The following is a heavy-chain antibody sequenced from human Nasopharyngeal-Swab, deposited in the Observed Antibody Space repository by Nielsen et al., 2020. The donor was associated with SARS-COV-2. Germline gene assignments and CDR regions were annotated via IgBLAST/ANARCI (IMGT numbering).Heavy chain of an antibody. CDR1: GASIISYY. D-gene: IGHD3-16*01. J-gene: IGHJ2*01. Sequence: SETLSLTCSVSGASIISYYWSWIRQPPGKGLEWIRYMYYSGSTSHNPSLKSRVTISVDTSKNQISLKLTSVTAADTAVYYCARPGGSGDPYWYFDLWGRGTLVTVSS. CDR2: MYYSGST. V-gene: IGHV4-59*01. CDR3: ARPGGSGDPYWYFDL.